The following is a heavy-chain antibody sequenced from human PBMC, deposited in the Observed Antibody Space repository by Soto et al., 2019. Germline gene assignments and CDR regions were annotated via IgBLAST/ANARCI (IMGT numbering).Heavy chain of an antibody. D-gene: IGHD3-3*01. CDR1: GYTFTGYY. J-gene: IGHJ5*02. CDR3: ARDPTLTSFGQPYNWFDP. CDR2: INPNSGGT. V-gene: IGHV1-2*02. Sequence: ASVKVSCKASGYTFTGYYMHWVRQAPGQGLEWMGWINPNSGGTNYAQKFQGRVTMTRDTSISTAYMELSRLRSDDTAVYYCARDPTLTSFGQPYNWFDPWGQGTLVTVSS.